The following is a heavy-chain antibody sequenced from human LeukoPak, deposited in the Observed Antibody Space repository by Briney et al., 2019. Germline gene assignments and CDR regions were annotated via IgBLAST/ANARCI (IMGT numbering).Heavy chain of an antibody. CDR1: GGSISSYY. CDR2: IYYSGST. J-gene: IGHJ5*02. D-gene: IGHD4-11*01. V-gene: IGHV4-59*01. Sequence: SETLSLTCTVSGGSISSYYWSWIRQPPGKGLEWIGYIYYSGSTNYNPSLKSRVTISVDTSKNQFSLKLSSVTAADTAVYYCASLVYYSNLGGWFDPWGQGTLVTVSS. CDR3: ASLVYYSNLGGWFDP.